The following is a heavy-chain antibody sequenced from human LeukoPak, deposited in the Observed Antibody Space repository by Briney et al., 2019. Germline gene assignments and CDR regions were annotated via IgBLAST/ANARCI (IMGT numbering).Heavy chain of an antibody. CDR1: GFTFSSYG. CDR2: ISYDGSKE. V-gene: IGHV3-30*19. Sequence: PGRSLRLSCAASGFTFSSYGMHWVRQAPGKGLEWVAVISYDGSKEYYTDSVKGRFTISRDNSKNTLYLEMNSLRNEDTAVYYCASADFYGSGSYYSGSCDYWGQGTLVTVSS. CDR3: ASADFYGSGSYYSGSCDY. D-gene: IGHD3-10*01. J-gene: IGHJ4*02.